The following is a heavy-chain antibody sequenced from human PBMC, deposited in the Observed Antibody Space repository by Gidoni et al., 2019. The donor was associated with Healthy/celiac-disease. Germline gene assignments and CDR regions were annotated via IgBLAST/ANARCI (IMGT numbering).Heavy chain of an antibody. Sequence: EVQLVQSGAEVKKPGESLKISCKGSGYSFTSYWSGWVRQMPGKGLEWMGIIYPGDSDTRYSPSFQDQVTISADKSISTAYLQWSSLKASDTAMYYCARGPYYYDSSGYYYVPYFQHWGQGTLVTVSS. J-gene: IGHJ1*01. CDR1: GYSFTSYW. V-gene: IGHV5-51*01. CDR2: IYPGDSDT. CDR3: ARGPYYYDSSGYYYVPYFQH. D-gene: IGHD3-22*01.